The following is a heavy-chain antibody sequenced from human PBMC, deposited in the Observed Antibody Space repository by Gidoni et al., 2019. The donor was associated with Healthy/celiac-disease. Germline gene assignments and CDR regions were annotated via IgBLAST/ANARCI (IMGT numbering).Heavy chain of an antibody. CDR3: ARVPILGWCDP. CDR2: ISSSGSTI. V-gene: IGHV3-11*01. J-gene: IGHJ5*02. CDR1: GLTFSDYY. Sequence: QVQLVESGGGVVKPGGSLRLSCAAAGLTFSDYYMSWIRQASGKGLEWVSYISSSGSTIYYADSVKGRFTISRDNAKNSLYLQMNSLRAEDTAVYYCARVPILGWCDPWGQGTLVTVSS.